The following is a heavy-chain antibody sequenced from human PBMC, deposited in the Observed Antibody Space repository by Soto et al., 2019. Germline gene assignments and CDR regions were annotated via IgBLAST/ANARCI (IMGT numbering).Heavy chain of an antibody. Sequence: GGSLRLSCAASGFTFSSYAMSWVRQAPGKGLEWVSAISGSGGSTYYADSVKGRFTISRDNSKNTLYLQMNSLRAEDTAVYYCDGPYSSGPRYFDYWGQGTLVTVSS. V-gene: IGHV3-23*01. CDR1: GFTFSSYA. J-gene: IGHJ4*02. CDR3: DGPYSSGPRYFDY. CDR2: ISGSGGST. D-gene: IGHD6-19*01.